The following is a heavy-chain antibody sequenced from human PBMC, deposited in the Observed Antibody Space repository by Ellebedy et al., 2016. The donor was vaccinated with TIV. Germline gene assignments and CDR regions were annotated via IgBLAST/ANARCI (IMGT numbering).Heavy chain of an antibody. CDR1: GFTVSSNY. Sequence: GGSLRLXCAASGFTVSSNYMSWVRQAPGKGLEWVSVIYSGGSTYYADSVKGRFTISRDNSKNTLYLQMNSLRAEDTAVYYCARDHPGYYDSSGYIDYWGQGTLVTVSS. D-gene: IGHD3-22*01. V-gene: IGHV3-53*01. CDR2: IYSGGST. CDR3: ARDHPGYYDSSGYIDY. J-gene: IGHJ4*02.